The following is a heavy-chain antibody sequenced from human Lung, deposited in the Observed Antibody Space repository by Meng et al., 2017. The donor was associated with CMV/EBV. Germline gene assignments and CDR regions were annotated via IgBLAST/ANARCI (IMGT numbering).Heavy chain of an antibody. D-gene: IGHD4-11*01. CDR3: ARVKGTTGPAYYFDY. CDR2: IFHSGTT. CDR1: GSSIRPGYY. Sequence: SETLSLXCSVSGSSIRPGYYWAWVRQPPGKGLEWIGSIFHSGTTYYNPSLKSRVTVSVDTPSSQFFLRLSSVTATDTAVYYCARVKGTTGPAYYFDYWGRGXLVTVSS. J-gene: IGHJ4*02. V-gene: IGHV4-38-2*02.